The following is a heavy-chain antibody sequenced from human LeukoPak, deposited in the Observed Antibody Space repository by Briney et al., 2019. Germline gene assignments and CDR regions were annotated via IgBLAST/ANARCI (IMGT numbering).Heavy chain of an antibody. D-gene: IGHD3-22*01. Sequence: SETLSLTCTVSAGSISSYYWNWFRQPPGKALEWIGFVYYSGNTNYNPSLKRRVTISVDTSKNQFSLKLTSVTAADTAVYYCARGDYYDSSAYDFWGQGTLVSVSS. J-gene: IGHJ4*02. CDR3: ARGDYYDSSAYDF. CDR1: AGSISSYY. V-gene: IGHV4-59*01. CDR2: VYYSGNT.